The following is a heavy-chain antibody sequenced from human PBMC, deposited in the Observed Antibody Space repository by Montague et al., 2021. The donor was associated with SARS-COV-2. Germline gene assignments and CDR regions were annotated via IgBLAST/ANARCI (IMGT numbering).Heavy chain of an antibody. CDR1: GGSISSSNW. Sequence: SETLSLTCAVSGGSISSSNWWSWVRQPPGKGLEWIGEIYHSGSTNYNPSLKSRVTISVDKSKNQFSLKLSSVTAADTAVYYCAREPYYCDSSGYPYYYYYGMDVWGQGTTVTVSS. J-gene: IGHJ6*02. CDR2: IYHSGST. V-gene: IGHV4-4*02. D-gene: IGHD3-22*01. CDR3: AREPYYCDSSGYPYYYYYGMDV.